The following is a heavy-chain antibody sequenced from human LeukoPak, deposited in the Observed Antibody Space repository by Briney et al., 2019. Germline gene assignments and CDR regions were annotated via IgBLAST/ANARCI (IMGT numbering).Heavy chain of an antibody. CDR3: ARDKMATVLDY. CDR2: IWYDGSNK. Sequence: GGSLRLSCAASGFTFSSYGMHWVRQAPGKGLEWVAVIWYDGSNKYYADSVKGRFTTSRDDSKNTLYLQMNSLRAEDTAVYYCARDKMATVLDYWGQGTLVTVSS. CDR1: GFTFSSYG. J-gene: IGHJ4*02. V-gene: IGHV3-33*01. D-gene: IGHD5-24*01.